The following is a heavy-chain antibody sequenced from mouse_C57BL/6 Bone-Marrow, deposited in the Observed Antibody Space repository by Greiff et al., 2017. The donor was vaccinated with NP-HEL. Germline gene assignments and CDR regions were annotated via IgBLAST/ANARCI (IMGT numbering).Heavy chain of an antibody. CDR2: ISSGGSYT. D-gene: IGHD1-1*01. J-gene: IGHJ2*01. CDR1: GFTFSSYG. CDR3: ARHGGYGSPFYYFDY. Sequence: EVQRVESGGDLVKPGGSLKLSCAASGFTFSSYGMSWVRQTPDKRLEWVATISSGGSYTYYPDSVKGRFTISRDNAKNTLYLQMSSLKSEDTAMYYCARHGGYGSPFYYFDYWGQGTTLTVSS. V-gene: IGHV5-6*01.